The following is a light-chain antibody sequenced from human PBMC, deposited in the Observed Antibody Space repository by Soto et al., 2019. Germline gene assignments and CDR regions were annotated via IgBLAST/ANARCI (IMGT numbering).Light chain of an antibody. CDR3: SSYTSSSLHV. Sequence: QSALTQPASVSGSPGQSITISCTGTSSDVGGYNYVSWYQHHPGKAPKLMIYEVSNRPSGVSNRFSGSKSGNTASLTISGLQSEDEADYYCSSYTSSSLHVFGTGTKLTVL. CDR1: SSDVGGYNY. J-gene: IGLJ1*01. V-gene: IGLV2-14*01. CDR2: EVS.